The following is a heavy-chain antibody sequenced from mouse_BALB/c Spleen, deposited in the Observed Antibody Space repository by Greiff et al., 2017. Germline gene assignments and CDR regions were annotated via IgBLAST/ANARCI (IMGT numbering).Heavy chain of an antibody. J-gene: IGHJ3*01. V-gene: IGHV1-20*02. D-gene: IGHD1-2*01. CDR3: ARRATAQRGFAY. CDR1: GYSFTGYF. Sequence: EVQLQQSGPELVKPGASVKISCKASGYSFTGYFMNWVMQSHGKSLEWIGRINPYNGDTFYNQKFKGKATLTVDKSSSTAHMELRSLASEDSAVYFCARRATAQRGFAYWGQGTLVTVSA. CDR2: INPYNGDT.